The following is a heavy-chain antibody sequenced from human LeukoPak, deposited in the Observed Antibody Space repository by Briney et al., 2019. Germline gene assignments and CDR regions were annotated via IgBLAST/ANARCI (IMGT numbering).Heavy chain of an antibody. CDR1: GYTFTSYD. Sequence: GASVKVSCKASGYTFTSYDINWVRQATGQGLEWMGWMNPNSGNTGYAQKFQGRVTITRNTSISTAYMELSSLRSEDTAVYYCARGDTGGDYGLNWFDPWGQGTLVTVSS. CDR2: MNPNSGNT. CDR3: ARGDTGGDYGLNWFDP. V-gene: IGHV1-8*03. D-gene: IGHD4-17*01. J-gene: IGHJ5*02.